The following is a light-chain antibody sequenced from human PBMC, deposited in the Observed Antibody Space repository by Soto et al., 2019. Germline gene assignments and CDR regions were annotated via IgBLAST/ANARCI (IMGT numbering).Light chain of an antibody. CDR3: QQYGSSPRT. Sequence: EIVLTQSPCTLSLSPGERATLSCRASQSVSSIYLAWYQQKPGQAPRLLIYGASSRATGIPDRFSGSGSGTDFTLTISRLEPEDFAVYYCQQYGSSPRTFGQGTKLEIK. CDR1: QSVSSIY. CDR2: GAS. J-gene: IGKJ2*02. V-gene: IGKV3-20*01.